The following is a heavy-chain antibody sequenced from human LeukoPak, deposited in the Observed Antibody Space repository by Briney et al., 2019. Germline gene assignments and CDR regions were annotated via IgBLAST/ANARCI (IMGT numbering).Heavy chain of an antibody. V-gene: IGHV4-34*01. CDR1: GGSLSNYY. CDR3: ARGPASGSNFAWFDP. J-gene: IGHJ5*02. D-gene: IGHD3-10*01. Sequence: SETLSLTCAVYGGSLSNYYRSWIRQPPGKGLEWIGEINHSGSTNYNPSLKSRVTISVDMSKNQFSLELSFVTAADTAVYYCARGPASGSNFAWFDPWGQGTLVTVSS. CDR2: INHSGST.